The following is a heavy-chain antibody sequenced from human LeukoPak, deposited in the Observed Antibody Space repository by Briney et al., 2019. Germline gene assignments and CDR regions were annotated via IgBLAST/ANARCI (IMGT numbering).Heavy chain of an antibody. CDR3: ARAPHYSNYGPYYYGMDV. J-gene: IGHJ6*02. V-gene: IGHV3-23*01. D-gene: IGHD4-11*01. CDR1: GFTVSSKY. Sequence: GGSLRLSCAASGFTVSSKYMSWVRQAPGKGLEWVSAISGSGSNTYYADSVKGRFTISRDNSKNTLYLQMNSLRAEDTAVYYCARAPHYSNYGPYYYGMDVWGQGTTVTVSS. CDR2: ISGSGSNT.